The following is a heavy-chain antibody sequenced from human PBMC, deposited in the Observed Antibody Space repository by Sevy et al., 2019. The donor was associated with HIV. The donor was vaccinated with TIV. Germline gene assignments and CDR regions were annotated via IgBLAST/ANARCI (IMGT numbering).Heavy chain of an antibody. CDR3: AREGYSYYGMDV. J-gene: IGHJ6*02. CDR1: GFTFSSYW. D-gene: IGHD3-22*01. CDR2: INSDGSST. Sequence: GGSLRLSCAASGFTFSSYWMHWVRQAPGKGLVWVSRINSDGSSTSYADSVKDRFTISRDNAKNTLYLQMNSLGAEDTAVYYCAREGYSYYGMDVWGQGTTVTVSS. V-gene: IGHV3-74*01.